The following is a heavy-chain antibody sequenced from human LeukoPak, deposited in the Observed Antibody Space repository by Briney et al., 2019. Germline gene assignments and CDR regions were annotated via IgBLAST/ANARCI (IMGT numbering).Heavy chain of an antibody. Sequence: GGSLRLSCAASGLTLTGYAMNWVRQAPGKGLEWVSGISGGAIATYYADSVKGRFTISRDTSKNTLYLQMDSLRAEDTAVYYCAGRHSSGWYFFDFWGQGTLVTVSS. V-gene: IGHV3-23*01. CDR2: ISGGAIAT. D-gene: IGHD6-19*01. CDR3: AGRHSSGWYFFDF. J-gene: IGHJ4*02. CDR1: GLTLTGYA.